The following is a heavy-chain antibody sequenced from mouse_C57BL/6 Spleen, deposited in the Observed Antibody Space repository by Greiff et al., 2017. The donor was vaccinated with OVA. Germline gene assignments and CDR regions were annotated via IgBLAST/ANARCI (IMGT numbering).Heavy chain of an antibody. CDR3: TRKIYYYGSSYAMDY. J-gene: IGHJ4*01. Sequence: VQLQQSGAELVRPGASVTLSCKASGYTFTDYEMHWVKQTPVHGLEWIGAIDPETGGTAYNQKFKGKAILTAYKSSSTAYMELRSLTSEDSAVYYCTRKIYYYGSSYAMDYWGQGTSVTVSS. CDR1: GYTFTDYE. D-gene: IGHD1-1*01. CDR2: IDPETGGT. V-gene: IGHV1-15*01.